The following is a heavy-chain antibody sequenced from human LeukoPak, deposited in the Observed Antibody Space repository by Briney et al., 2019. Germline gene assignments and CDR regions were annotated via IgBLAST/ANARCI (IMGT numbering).Heavy chain of an antibody. CDR2: IYPGDSDT. V-gene: IGHV5-51*01. D-gene: IGHD3-3*01. CDR3: ARFTYYDFWSGYSRPYYYMDV. J-gene: IGHJ6*03. CDR1: GYSFTSYW. Sequence: GESLKISCKGSGYSFTSYWIGWVRQMPGKGLEWMGIIYPGDSDTRYSPSFQGQVTISADKSISTAYLQWSSLKASDTAMYYCARFTYYDFWSGYSRPYYYMDVWGKGTTVTVSS.